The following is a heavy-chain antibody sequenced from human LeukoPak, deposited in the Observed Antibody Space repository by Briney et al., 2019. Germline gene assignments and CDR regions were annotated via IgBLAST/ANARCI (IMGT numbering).Heavy chain of an antibody. Sequence: GASVKVSCKASGYTLTGYYMHWVRQAPGQGLEWMGWINPNSGGTNYAQKFQGRVTMTRDTSISTAYMELSRLRSDDTAVYYCARASYSYDINGWVPFDYWGQGTLVTVSS. J-gene: IGHJ4*02. CDR2: INPNSGGT. CDR3: ARASYSYDINGWVPFDY. D-gene: IGHD3-22*01. V-gene: IGHV1-2*02. CDR1: GYTLTGYY.